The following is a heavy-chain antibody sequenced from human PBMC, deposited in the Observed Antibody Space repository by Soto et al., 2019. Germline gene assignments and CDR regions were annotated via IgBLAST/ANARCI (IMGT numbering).Heavy chain of an antibody. CDR1: EYSFTSYW. Sequence: GESLKISCKGSEYSFTSYWISWVRQMPGKGLEWMGRIDPSDSYTNYSPSFQGHVTISADKSISTAYLQWSSLKASDTAMYYCARKCGGGSCYAKNYYYYYGMDVWGQGTTVTVSS. CDR3: ARKCGGGSCYAKNYYYYYGMDV. J-gene: IGHJ6*02. D-gene: IGHD2-15*01. V-gene: IGHV5-10-1*01. CDR2: IDPSDSYT.